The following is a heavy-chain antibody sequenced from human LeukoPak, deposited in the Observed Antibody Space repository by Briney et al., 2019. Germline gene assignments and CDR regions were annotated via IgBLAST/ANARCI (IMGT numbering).Heavy chain of an antibody. CDR1: GFTFSDYY. D-gene: IGHD3-22*01. CDR2: ISSSGNTI. CDR3: ARDSPPNYYESSGYYYVDY. J-gene: IGHJ4*02. V-gene: IGHV3-11*04. Sequence: PGGSLRLSRAASGFTFSDYYMSWSRLAPGKGLEWISYISSSGNTIYYADSVKGRFTISRDNAKNSLDLQMNSLRAEDTALYYCARDSPPNYYESSGYYYVDYWGQGTQVTVSS.